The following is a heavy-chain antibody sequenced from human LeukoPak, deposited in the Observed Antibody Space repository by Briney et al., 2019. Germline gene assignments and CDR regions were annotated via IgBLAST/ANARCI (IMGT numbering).Heavy chain of an antibody. Sequence: PGGSLRLSCAVSGSPFSNSWMYWVRQAPGKGLEGVANIKKDGSGISYVDSVKGRFIISRDNARNSLYLQMNSLRVEDTAVYFCAGGNSMDVWGKGTAVTVSS. D-gene: IGHD1/OR15-1a*01. CDR1: GSPFSNSW. CDR3: AGGNSMDV. CDR2: IKKDGSGI. J-gene: IGHJ6*04. V-gene: IGHV3-7*03.